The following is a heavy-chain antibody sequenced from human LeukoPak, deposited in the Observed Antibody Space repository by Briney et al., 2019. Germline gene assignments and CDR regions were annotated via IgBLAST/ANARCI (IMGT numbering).Heavy chain of an antibody. CDR3: ARETDGSFDY. J-gene: IGHJ4*02. CDR1: GFTFSSYS. Sequence: PGGFLRLSCAASGFTFSSYSMNWVRQAPGKGLEWVSSISSSSSYIYYADSVKGRFTISRDNAKNSLYLQMNSLRAEDTAVYYCARETDGSFDYWGQGTLVTVSS. CDR2: ISSSSSYI. V-gene: IGHV3-21*01. D-gene: IGHD6-25*01.